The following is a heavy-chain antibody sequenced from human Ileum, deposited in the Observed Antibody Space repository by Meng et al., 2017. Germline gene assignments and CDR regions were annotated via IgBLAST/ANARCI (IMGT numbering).Heavy chain of an antibody. CDR3: ARMIGSGPFDH. Sequence: GSLRLSCTVSGDSVNTHYYWSWIRQSPEKGLELIGYIYHSGSANYNPSLKNRVTISVDTSRNQFSMKLNSLTAADTAVYYCARMIGSGPFDHWGQGSLVPFSS. CDR1: GDSVNTHYY. CDR2: IYHSGSA. D-gene: IGHD6-19*01. V-gene: IGHV4-61*01. J-gene: IGHJ4*02.